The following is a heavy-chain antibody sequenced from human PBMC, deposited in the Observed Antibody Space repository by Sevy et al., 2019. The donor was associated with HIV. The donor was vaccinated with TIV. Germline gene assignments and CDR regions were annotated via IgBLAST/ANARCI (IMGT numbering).Heavy chain of an antibody. CDR1: GFTFNTHA. CDR2: ISGIGSST. J-gene: IGHJ3*01. V-gene: IGHV3-23*01. CDR3: AKALNPALESMIEVIFRSLKGFDV. D-gene: IGHD3-22*01. Sequence: GGYLRLSCAASGFTFNTHAMNWVRQAPGKGLEWVSVISGIGSSTYYADSVKVRFTISRDNSKNTLYLQMNSLRADDTAVYYCAKALNPALESMIEVIFRSLKGFDVWGQGTMVTVSS.